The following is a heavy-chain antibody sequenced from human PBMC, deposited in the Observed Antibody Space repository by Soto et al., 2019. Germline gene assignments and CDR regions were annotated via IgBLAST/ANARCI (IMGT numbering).Heavy chain of an antibody. J-gene: IGHJ4*02. D-gene: IGHD1-26*01. CDR1: GGSFSGYS. CDR2: INHSGST. Sequence: QVQLQQWGAGLLKPSETLSLTCAVYGGSFSGYSWTWIRQSPGKGLEWIGQINHSGSTTYNPSLKRQVTISLATSKNQFSLELSSVTAADTAVYYCARGLFSENYYSGGWYYFDYWGQGTLVTVSS. CDR3: ARGLFSENYYSGGWYYFDY. V-gene: IGHV4-34*01.